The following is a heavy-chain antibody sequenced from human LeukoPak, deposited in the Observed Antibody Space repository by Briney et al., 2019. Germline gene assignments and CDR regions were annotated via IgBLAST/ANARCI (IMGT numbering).Heavy chain of an antibody. CDR2: INHSGST. CDR1: GGSFSGYY. Sequence: SETLSLTCAVYGGSFSGYYWSWIRQPPGKGLEWVGEINHSGSTNYNPALKSRVTISVDTSKNQFSLKLSSVTAADTAVYYCARGLEIRGYRLLHRHDYWGQGTLVTVSS. CDR3: ARGLEIRGYRLLHRHDY. J-gene: IGHJ4*02. D-gene: IGHD2-2*01. V-gene: IGHV4-34*01.